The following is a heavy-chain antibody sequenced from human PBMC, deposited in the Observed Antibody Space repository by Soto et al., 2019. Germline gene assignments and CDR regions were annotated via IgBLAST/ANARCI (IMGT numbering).Heavy chain of an antibody. D-gene: IGHD2-21*02. CDR1: GFSLSSSGVA. CDR2: VFGDDEK. CDR3: AAQLTADGDFEI. J-gene: IGHJ2*01. V-gene: IGHV2-5*02. Sequence: QITLKESGPTLVQPTQTLTLTCTLSGFSLSSSGVAVGGLRQPPGKALEWLALVFGDDEKRYMPPLQSRLRISMDSSKTESVRPETHMDPAEPGTYHCAAQLTADGDFEIWGRGTLVTVSS.